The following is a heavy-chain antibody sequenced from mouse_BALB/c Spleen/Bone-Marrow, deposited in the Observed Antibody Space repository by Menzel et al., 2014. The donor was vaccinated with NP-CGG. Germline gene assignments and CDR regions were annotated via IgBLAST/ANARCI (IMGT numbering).Heavy chain of an antibody. J-gene: IGHJ4*01. CDR3: ARGGGMDY. Sequence: QVQLQQSGPELVKPGASVKMSCKASGYTFTSYYIHWVKQRPGQGLEWIGWIYPGDGSTKYNENFKGKTTLTADKSSSTAYMLLSSLTSEDSAIYFCARGGGMDYWGQGTSVTVSS. CDR2: IYPGDGST. CDR1: GYTFTSYY. V-gene: IGHV1S56*01.